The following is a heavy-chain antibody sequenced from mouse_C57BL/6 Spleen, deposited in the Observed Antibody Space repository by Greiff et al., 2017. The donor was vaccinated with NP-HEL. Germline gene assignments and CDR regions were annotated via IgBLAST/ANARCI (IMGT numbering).Heavy chain of an antibody. Sequence: VMLVESGPGLVQPSQSLSITCTVSGFSLTSYGVHWVRQSPGKGLEWLGVIWSGGSTDYNAAFISRLSISKDNSKSQVFFKMNSLQADDTAIYYCARNLGYGSSWYFDVWGTGTTVTVSS. CDR1: GFSLTSYG. V-gene: IGHV2-2*01. D-gene: IGHD1-1*01. J-gene: IGHJ1*03. CDR3: ARNLGYGSSWYFDV. CDR2: IWSGGST.